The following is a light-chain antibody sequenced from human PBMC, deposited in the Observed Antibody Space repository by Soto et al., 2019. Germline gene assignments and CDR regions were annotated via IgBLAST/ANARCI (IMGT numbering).Light chain of an antibody. CDR1: SSDIGRYNY. CDR3: SSYISSSTYV. V-gene: IGLV2-14*01. Sequence: QSVLTQPASVSGSPGQSITISCTGTSSDIGRYNYVSWYQQYPGKAPKFMIYDVSNRPSGVSNRLSGSKSGNTASLTISGLQAEDEADYYCSSYISSSTYVFGTGTKLTVL. CDR2: DVS. J-gene: IGLJ1*01.